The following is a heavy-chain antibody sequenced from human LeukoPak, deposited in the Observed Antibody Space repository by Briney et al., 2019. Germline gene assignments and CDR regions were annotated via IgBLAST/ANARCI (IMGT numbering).Heavy chain of an antibody. Sequence: PSETLSLTCTVSGYSISSGYYWGWIRQPPGKGLEWIGFIYYSGSTNYNPSLRSRVTISVDTSKNQFSLKLSSVTAADTAIYYCARLGHCSVGRCPLDHDAFDIWGQGTMVTVSS. CDR2: IYYSGST. CDR1: GYSISSGYY. CDR3: ARLGHCSVGRCPLDHDAFDI. J-gene: IGHJ3*02. V-gene: IGHV4-38-2*02. D-gene: IGHD2-15*01.